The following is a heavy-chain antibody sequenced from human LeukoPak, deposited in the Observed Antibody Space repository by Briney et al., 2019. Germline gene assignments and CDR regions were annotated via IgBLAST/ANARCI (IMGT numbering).Heavy chain of an antibody. Sequence: SETLSLTCGVSGYSISSGYYWGWIRQPPGKGREWIASMYHTGTTYYNPSLKSRVTISVDTSKNQFSLGMTSVTAADTAVYYCTRLKWGDWFDPWGQGTLVTVSS. CDR3: TRLKWGDWFDP. J-gene: IGHJ5*02. D-gene: IGHD1-26*01. V-gene: IGHV4-38-2*01. CDR1: GYSISSGYY. CDR2: MYHTGTT.